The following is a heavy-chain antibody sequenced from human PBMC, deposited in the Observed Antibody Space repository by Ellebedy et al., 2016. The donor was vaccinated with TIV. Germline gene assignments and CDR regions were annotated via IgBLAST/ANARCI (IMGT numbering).Heavy chain of an antibody. CDR3: ARAGLFWSGYYIPIYYMDV. CDR1: GFTFSSYS. V-gene: IGHV3-21*01. D-gene: IGHD3-3*01. CDR2: ISSSSSYI. J-gene: IGHJ6*03. Sequence: GESLKISXAASGFTFSSYSMNWVRQAPGKGLERVSSISSSSSYIYYADSVKGRFTISRDNAKNALYLQMNSLRAEDTAVYYCARAGLFWSGYYIPIYYMDVWGKGTTVTVSS.